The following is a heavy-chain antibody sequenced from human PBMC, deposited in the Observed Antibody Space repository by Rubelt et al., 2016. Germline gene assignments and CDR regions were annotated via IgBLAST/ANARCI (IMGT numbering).Heavy chain of an antibody. Sequence: EVRLLESGGGLVQPGGSLRLSCAASGFTFSNYAMSWVRQASGKGLEWVGRIGRRANSYATGSAASGKGRFTIARDTQRETAYLQMNSLRTEDTAVYYCATPSGYWGQGTLVTVSS. J-gene: IGHJ4*02. V-gene: IGHV3-73*01. CDR3: ATPSGY. CDR2: IGRRANSYAT. CDR1: GFTFSNYA.